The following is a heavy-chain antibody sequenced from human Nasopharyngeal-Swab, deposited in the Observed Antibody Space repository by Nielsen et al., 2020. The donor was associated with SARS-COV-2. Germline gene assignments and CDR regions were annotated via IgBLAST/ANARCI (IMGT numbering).Heavy chain of an antibody. D-gene: IGHD6-19*01. V-gene: IGHV4-39*07. CDR1: GGSVSSGSYY. CDR3: ARGWEQWLVQGWYFDL. CDR2: INHSGST. J-gene: IGHJ2*01. Sequence: SETLSLTCTVSGGSVSSGSYYWSWIRQPPGKGLEWIGEINHSGSTNYNPSLKSRVTISVDTSKNQFSLKLSSVTAADTAVYYCARGWEQWLVQGWYFDLWGRGTLVTVSS.